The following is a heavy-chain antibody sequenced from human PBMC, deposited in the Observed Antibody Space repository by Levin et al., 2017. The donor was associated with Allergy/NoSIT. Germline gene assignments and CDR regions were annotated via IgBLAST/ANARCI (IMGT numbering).Heavy chain of an antibody. CDR3: ASSGITAMIYYYNGLDV. D-gene: IGHD5-18*01. CDR1: GGSISSYY. Sequence: RTSETLSLTCTVSGGSISSYYWSWIRQPPGKGLEWIGYIYHSGSTISSPSLKSRVTISIDTSRNQFSLRLRSVAAADTAVYYCASSGITAMIYYYNGLDVWGQGTTVTVSS. V-gene: IGHV4-59*12. J-gene: IGHJ6*02. CDR2: IYHSGST.